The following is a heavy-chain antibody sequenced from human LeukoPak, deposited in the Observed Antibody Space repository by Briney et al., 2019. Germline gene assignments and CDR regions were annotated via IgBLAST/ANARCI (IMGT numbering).Heavy chain of an antibody. CDR1: GASISSYY. CDR2: TYSSGST. J-gene: IGHJ3*02. Sequence: SETLSLTCTVSGASISSYYWSWIRQPAGKGLEWIGRTYSSGSTNYNPSLKSRVTISVDTSNQFSLMLTSVTAADTAVYYCARQSIAARRAFDIWGQGTMVTVSS. V-gene: IGHV4-4*07. CDR3: ARQSIAARRAFDI. D-gene: IGHD6-6*01.